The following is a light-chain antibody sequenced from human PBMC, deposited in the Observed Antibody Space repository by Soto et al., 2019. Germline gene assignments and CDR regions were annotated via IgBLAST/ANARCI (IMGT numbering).Light chain of an antibody. CDR3: QQYGSSPTWT. V-gene: IGKV3-20*01. J-gene: IGKJ1*01. CDR2: GAS. CDR1: QSVSSNY. Sequence: IVLTQSPGTLSLSPGERATLSCRAGQSVSSNYLAWYQQKPGQAPRLLIYGASSRATGIPDRFSGSGSGTDFTLTISRLEPEDFAVYYCQQYGSSPTWTFGQGTKVDI.